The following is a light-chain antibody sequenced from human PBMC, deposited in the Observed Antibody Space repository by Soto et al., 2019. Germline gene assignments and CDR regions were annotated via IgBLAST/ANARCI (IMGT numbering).Light chain of an antibody. CDR3: QSYGSSLSGSYV. V-gene: IGLV1-40*01. CDR1: SSNIGAGYD. CDR2: GNS. Sequence: QSVLTQPPSVSGAPGQRVIISCTGSSSNIGAGYDVHWYQQLPGTAPKLLIYGNSNRPSGVPDRFSGSKSGTSASLAITGLQAEDEADYYCQSYGSSLSGSYVFGTGTKVTVL. J-gene: IGLJ1*01.